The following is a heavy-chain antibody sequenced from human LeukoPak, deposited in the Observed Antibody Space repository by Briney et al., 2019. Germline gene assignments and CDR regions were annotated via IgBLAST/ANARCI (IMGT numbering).Heavy chain of an antibody. J-gene: IGHJ4*02. V-gene: IGHV3-7*01. CDR1: GFTFSSYW. CDR2: IKQDGSEK. Sequence: GSLRLSCAASGFTFSSYWMSWVRQAPGKGLEWVANIKQDGSEKYYVDSVKGRFTISRDNAKNSLYLQMNSLRAEDTAVYYCARGWGIAAPGYFDYWGQGTLVTVSS. CDR3: ARGWGIAAPGYFDY. D-gene: IGHD6-13*01.